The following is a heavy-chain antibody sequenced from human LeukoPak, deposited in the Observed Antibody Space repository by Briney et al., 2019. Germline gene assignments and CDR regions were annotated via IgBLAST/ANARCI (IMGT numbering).Heavy chain of an antibody. Sequence: GGSMRLSCAASGFTFSSYSMNWVRQAPGKGLEWVSSISSSSSYIYYADSVKGRFTISRDNAKNSLYLQMNSLRAEDTDVYYCARDVDTAMVPHFDYWGQGTLVTVSS. CDR2: ISSSSSYI. CDR3: ARDVDTAMVPHFDY. D-gene: IGHD5-18*01. J-gene: IGHJ4*02. V-gene: IGHV3-21*01. CDR1: GFTFSSYS.